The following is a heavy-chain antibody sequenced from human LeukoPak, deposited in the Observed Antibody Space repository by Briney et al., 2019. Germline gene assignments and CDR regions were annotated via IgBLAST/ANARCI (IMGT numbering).Heavy chain of an antibody. J-gene: IGHJ5*02. CDR3: ARDPDGDYVGGWFDP. CDR2: INPSGGST. D-gene: IGHD4-17*01. V-gene: IGHV1-46*01. CDR1: GYTFTGYY. Sequence: GASVKVSCKASGYTFTGYYMHWVRQAPGQGLEWMGIINPSGGSTSYAQKFQGRVTMTRDTSTSTVYMELSSLRSGDTAVYYCARDPDGDYVGGWFDPWGQGTLVTVSS.